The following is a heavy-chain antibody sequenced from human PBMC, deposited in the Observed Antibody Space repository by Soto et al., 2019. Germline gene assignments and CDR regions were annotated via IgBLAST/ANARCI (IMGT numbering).Heavy chain of an antibody. J-gene: IGHJ4*02. D-gene: IGHD2-2*01. V-gene: IGHV3-30*14. CDR3: VRTSSY. CDR1: GFTFSSYA. CDR2: ISYDGSNK. Sequence: QVQLVESGGGVVQPGRSLRLSCAASGFTFSSYAMHWVRQAPGKGLEWVAVISYDGSNKYYADSVKGRFTISRDNSKNTVFLQMNSLRAEDTAVYYCVRTSSYWGQGTRVIVSS.